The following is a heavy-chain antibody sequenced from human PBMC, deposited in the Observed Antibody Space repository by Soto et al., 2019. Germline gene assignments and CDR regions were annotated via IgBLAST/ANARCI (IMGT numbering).Heavy chain of an antibody. D-gene: IGHD6-13*01. J-gene: IGHJ6*02. Sequence: EVQLVQSGTELKKPGESLKISCKGFGYSFSSFWIGWVRQMPGKGLEGVAIIYPGDSDARYSPSFQAKVTISADKSINTAYLQWNILKASDSGIYYCARPSAYSSSWFSYYGMDVWGQGTTVTVS. CDR3: ARPSAYSSSWFSYYGMDV. CDR2: IYPGDSDA. CDR1: GYSFSSFW. V-gene: IGHV5-51*01.